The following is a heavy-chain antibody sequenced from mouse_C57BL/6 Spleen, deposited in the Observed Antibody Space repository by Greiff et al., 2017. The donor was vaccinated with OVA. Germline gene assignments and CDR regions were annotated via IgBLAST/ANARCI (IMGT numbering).Heavy chain of an antibody. V-gene: IGHV1-75*01. Sequence: VQLQESGPELVKPGASVKISCKASGYTFTDYYINWVKQRPGQGLEWIGWIFPGSGSTYYNEKFKGKATLTVDKSSSTAYMLLSSLTSEDSAVYFCARKEDYDVGAMDYWGQGTSVTVSS. J-gene: IGHJ4*01. CDR2: IFPGSGST. CDR1: GYTFTDYY. CDR3: ARKEDYDVGAMDY. D-gene: IGHD2-4*01.